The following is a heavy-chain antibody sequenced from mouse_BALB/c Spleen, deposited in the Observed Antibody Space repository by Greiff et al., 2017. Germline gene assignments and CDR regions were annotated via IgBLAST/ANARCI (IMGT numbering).Heavy chain of an antibody. J-gene: IGHJ3*01. CDR3: ERASMVTTWFAY. D-gene: IGHD2-2*01. CDR1: GYSFTGYN. Sequence: EVQLQQSGPELVKPGASVKISCKASGYSFTGYNMNWVKQSNGKSLEWIGNIDPCYGGTSYNQKFKGKATLTVDKSSSTAYMQLKSLTSEDSAVYYYERASMVTTWFAYWGQGTLVTVSA. CDR2: IDPCYGGT. V-gene: IGHV1-39*01.